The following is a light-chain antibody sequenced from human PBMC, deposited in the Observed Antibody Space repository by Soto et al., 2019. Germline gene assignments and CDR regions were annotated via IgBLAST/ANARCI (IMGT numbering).Light chain of an antibody. CDR2: EGS. CDR1: SSDVGSYNL. J-gene: IGLJ1*01. CDR3: CSYEGSISRV. V-gene: IGLV2-23*01. Sequence: QSVLTQPASVSGSPGQSITISCTGTSSDVGSYNLVSWYQQHPGKAPKLMIYEGSKRPSGVSNRFSGSKSGNTASLTISGLQAEDEADYYCCSYEGSISRVFGTGTKVTVL.